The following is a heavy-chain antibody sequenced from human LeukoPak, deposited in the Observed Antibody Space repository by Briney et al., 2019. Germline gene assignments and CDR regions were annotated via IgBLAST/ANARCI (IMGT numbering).Heavy chain of an antibody. CDR1: GGSFSGYY. CDR3: ARGLSKMAVAGTGS. CDR2: INHSGSI. V-gene: IGHV4-34*01. Sequence: SGTLSLTCTVSGGSFSGYYWSWIRQPPGKGLGWIGEINHSGSINYNPSLKSRGTISVDTYTNQFSLKLSSVTAADTAVYYCARGLSKMAVAGTGSWGQGTLVTVSS. D-gene: IGHD6-19*01. J-gene: IGHJ5*02.